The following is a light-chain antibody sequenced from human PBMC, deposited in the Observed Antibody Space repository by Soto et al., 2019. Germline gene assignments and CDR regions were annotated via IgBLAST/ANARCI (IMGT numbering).Light chain of an antibody. CDR1: QTISSW. CDR2: DAS. V-gene: IGKV1-5*01. CDR3: QQYSAYSWT. J-gene: IGKJ1*01. Sequence: DNQMTKSPSTVSGSVGDRVTITCRASQTISSWLAWYQQKPGKAPKLLIYDASTLESGVPSRFSGSGSGTEFTLTISSLQPGDFATYYCQQYSAYSWTFAQGTKVAIK.